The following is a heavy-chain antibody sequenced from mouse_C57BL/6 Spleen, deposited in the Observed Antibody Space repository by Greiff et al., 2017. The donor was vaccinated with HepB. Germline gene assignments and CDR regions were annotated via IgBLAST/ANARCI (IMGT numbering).Heavy chain of an antibody. CDR2: INPNNGGT. Sequence: VQLKESGPELVKPGASVKIPCKASGYTFTDYNMDWVKQSHGKSLEWIGDINPNNGGTIYNQKFKGKATLTVDKSSSTAYMELRSLTSEDTAVYYCARGSYEGYFDVWGTGTTVTVSS. V-gene: IGHV1-18*01. D-gene: IGHD1-1*01. CDR3: ARGSYEGYFDV. J-gene: IGHJ1*03. CDR1: GYTFTDYN.